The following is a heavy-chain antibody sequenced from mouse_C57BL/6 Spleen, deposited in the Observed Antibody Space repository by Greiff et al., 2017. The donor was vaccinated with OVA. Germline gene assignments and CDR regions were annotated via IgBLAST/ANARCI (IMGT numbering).Heavy chain of an antibody. CDR3: AREDYYVTSWYFDV. CDR1: GFNFKNTY. V-gene: IGHV14-3*01. Sequence: EVQLQQSVAELVRPGASVKFSCTASGFNFKNTYMHWVKQRPEQGLEWIGRIVPANGNTKYAPKFQGKATITADTSSNTAYLQLSSLTSEDTAIYYCAREDYYVTSWYFDVWGTGTTVTVSS. CDR2: IVPANGNT. J-gene: IGHJ1*03. D-gene: IGHD1-1*01.